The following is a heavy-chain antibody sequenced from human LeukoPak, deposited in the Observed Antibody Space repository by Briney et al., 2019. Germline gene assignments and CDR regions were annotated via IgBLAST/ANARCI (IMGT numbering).Heavy chain of an antibody. Sequence: ASVKVSCKASGGTFSTYVITWVRQAPGQGLEWMGGIIPIFGTANYAQKFKGRVTITADESTSTAYMELSSLRFEDTAMYYCAGPYDSSGYTSGMHVWGQGTTVTVSS. CDR2: IIPIFGTA. CDR1: GGTFSTYV. CDR3: AGPYDSSGYTSGMHV. V-gene: IGHV1-69*13. D-gene: IGHD3-22*01. J-gene: IGHJ6*02.